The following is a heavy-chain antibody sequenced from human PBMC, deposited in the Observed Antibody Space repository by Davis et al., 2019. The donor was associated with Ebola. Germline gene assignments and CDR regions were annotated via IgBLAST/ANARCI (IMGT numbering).Heavy chain of an antibody. CDR2: INPSGGST. J-gene: IGHJ6*04. Sequence: ASVKVSCKASGYTFTSYGISWVRQAPGQGLEWMGIINPSGGSTSYAQKFQGRVTMTRDTSTSTVYMELSSLRSEDTAVYYCARMRSYYYGSGIFWSPYGMDVWGKGTTVTVSS. D-gene: IGHD3-10*01. CDR1: GYTFTSYG. CDR3: ARMRSYYYGSGIFWSPYGMDV. V-gene: IGHV1-46*01.